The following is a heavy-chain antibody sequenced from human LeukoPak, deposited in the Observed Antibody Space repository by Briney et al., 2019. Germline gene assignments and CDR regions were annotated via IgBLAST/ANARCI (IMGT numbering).Heavy chain of an antibody. CDR3: ARTGSGSPRPRGVGGNWFDP. V-gene: IGHV6-1*01. Sequence: SQTLSLTCAISGDSVSSNSAVWNWIRQSPSRGLEWLGRTYYRSKWYNDYAVSVKSRITINPDTSKNQFSLQLNSVTPEDTAVYYCARTGSGSPRPRGVGGNWFDPWGQGTLVTVSS. D-gene: IGHD3-10*01. CDR1: GDSVSSNSAV. CDR2: TYYRSKWYN. J-gene: IGHJ5*02.